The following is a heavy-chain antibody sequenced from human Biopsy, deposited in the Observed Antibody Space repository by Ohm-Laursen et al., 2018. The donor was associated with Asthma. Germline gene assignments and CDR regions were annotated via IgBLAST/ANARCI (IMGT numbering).Heavy chain of an antibody. J-gene: IGHJ6*02. CDR3: VRGSSSWHHGPFHYYYGLDV. Sequence: SETLSLTCSLSSGSGGYMRSGNYYWGWIRQPPGKGLEWIGSIYYSGNTYYNPSLESRVTASADTSKNQFSLKLTSVTAADTAVYYCVRGSSSWHHGPFHYYYGLDVWGQGTTATVSS. CDR1: SGSGGYMRSGNYY. V-gene: IGHV4-39*01. CDR2: IYYSGNT. D-gene: IGHD6-13*01.